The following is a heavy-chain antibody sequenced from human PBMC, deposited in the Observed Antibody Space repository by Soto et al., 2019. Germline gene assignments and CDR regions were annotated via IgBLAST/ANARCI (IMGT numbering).Heavy chain of an antibody. CDR1: GVSFSGYY. J-gene: IGHJ6*02. CDR2: INHSGST. Sequence: ASETLSLTCAVYGVSFSGYYWSWIRQPPGKGLEWIGEINHSGSTNYNPSLKSRVTISVDTSKNQFSLKLSSVTAADTAVYYCARGRARGYYYYGMDVWGQGTTVTVSS. CDR3: ARGRARGYYYYGMDV. V-gene: IGHV4-34*01. D-gene: IGHD5-12*01.